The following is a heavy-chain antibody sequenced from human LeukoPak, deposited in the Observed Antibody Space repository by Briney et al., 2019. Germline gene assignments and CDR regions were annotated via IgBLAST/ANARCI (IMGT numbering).Heavy chain of an antibody. CDR1: GGSISSYY. Sequence: SETLSLTCTVSGGSISSYYWSWIRQPPGKGLEWIGYIYYSGSTNYNPPLKSRVTISVDTSKNQFSLKLSSVTAADTAVYYCARDRYYYDSSGYSLFDYWGQGTLVTVSS. CDR2: IYYSGST. CDR3: ARDRYYYDSSGYSLFDY. J-gene: IGHJ4*02. V-gene: IGHV4-59*01. D-gene: IGHD3-22*01.